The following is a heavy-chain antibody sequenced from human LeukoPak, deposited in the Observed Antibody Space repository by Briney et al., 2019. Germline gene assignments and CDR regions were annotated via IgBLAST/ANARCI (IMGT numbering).Heavy chain of an antibody. D-gene: IGHD3-22*01. J-gene: IGHJ4*02. CDR3: ARAHSSGYYFDY. CDR2: IYYSGST. CDR1: GGSISSYF. V-gene: IGHV4-59*01. Sequence: SETLSLTCTVSGGSISSYFWSWIRQPPGKGLEWIGYIYYSGSTNYNPSLQSRVTISVDTSKNQSSLKLSSVTAADTAVYCCARAHSSGYYFDYWGQGTLVTVSS.